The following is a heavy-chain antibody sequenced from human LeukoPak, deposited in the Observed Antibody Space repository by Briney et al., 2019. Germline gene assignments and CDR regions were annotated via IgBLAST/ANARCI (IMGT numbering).Heavy chain of an antibody. V-gene: IGHV4-59*12. CDR3: ARESQEKYYFDY. CDR1: GGSISSYY. Sequence: SETLSLTCTVSGGSISSYYWSWIRQPPGKGLEWIGYIYYSGSTNYSPSLKSRATISVDTSKNQFSLKLSSVTAADTAVYYCARESQEKYYFDYWGQGTLVTVSS. J-gene: IGHJ4*02. D-gene: IGHD5-24*01. CDR2: IYYSGST.